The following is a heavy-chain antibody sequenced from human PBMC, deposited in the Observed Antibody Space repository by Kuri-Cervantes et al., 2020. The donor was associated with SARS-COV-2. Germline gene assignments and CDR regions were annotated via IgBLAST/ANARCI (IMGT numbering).Heavy chain of an antibody. Sequence: ASVKVSCKASGYTFTGYYIHWVRQAPGQGLEWMGWISAYNGNTNYAQKLQGRVTMTTDTSTNTAYMELRSLRSDDTAVYYCARHIRVLTTTHLDYWGQGTLVTVSS. V-gene: IGHV1-18*04. D-gene: IGHD4-17*01. CDR3: ARHIRVLTTTHLDY. CDR1: GYTFTGYY. CDR2: ISAYNGNT. J-gene: IGHJ4*02.